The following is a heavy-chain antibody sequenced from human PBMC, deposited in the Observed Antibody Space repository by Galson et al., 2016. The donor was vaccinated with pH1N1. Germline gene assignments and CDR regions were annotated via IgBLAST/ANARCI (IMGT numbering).Heavy chain of an antibody. D-gene: IGHD2-21*01. CDR1: RFTFSNYW. Sequence: SLRLSCAASRFTFSNYWMTWVRQAPGKGLEWVANIKDDGSKRYYVDSVKGRFTISRDNAKNPLYRQMNSLRDEDTAVYYCVKQIGGGDCYWGQGTLVTVSS. CDR3: VKQIGGGDCY. V-gene: IGHV3-7*03. J-gene: IGHJ4*02. CDR2: IKDDGSKR.